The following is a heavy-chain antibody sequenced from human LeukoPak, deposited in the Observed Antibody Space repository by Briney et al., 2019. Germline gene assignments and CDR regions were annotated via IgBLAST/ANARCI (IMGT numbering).Heavy chain of an antibody. CDR2: MYYSQRP. V-gene: IGHV4-39*01. D-gene: IGHD3-10*01. J-gene: IGHJ4*02. Sequence: TSETLSLTCTVSGGSINSSSYHWGWIRQPPGKGLEWNGNMYYSQRPYYNPSLKSQVTISVDTSINQFSLKLSSVTADGSAVYYCARHLMVRRAIPYNFDYWGQGTLVTVSS. CDR1: GGSINSSSYH. CDR3: ARHLMVRRAIPYNFDY.